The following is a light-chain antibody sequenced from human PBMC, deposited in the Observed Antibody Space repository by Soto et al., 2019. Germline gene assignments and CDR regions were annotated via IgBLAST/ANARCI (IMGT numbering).Light chain of an antibody. J-gene: IGLJ3*02. Sequence: QLVLTQPPSASGTPGQRLTISCSGSSSNVGSNYVYWYQQLPGTAPKLLIYRNDQRPSGVPDRFSGSKSDTSASLAIVGLRSGAEAAYHCASCDDSLSGVVFGGGTKLTVL. CDR1: SSNVGSNY. V-gene: IGLV1-47*01. CDR3: ASCDDSLSGVV. CDR2: RND.